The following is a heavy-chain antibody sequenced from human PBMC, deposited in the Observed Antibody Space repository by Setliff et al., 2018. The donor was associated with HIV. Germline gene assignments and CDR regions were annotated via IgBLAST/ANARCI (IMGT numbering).Heavy chain of an antibody. J-gene: IGHJ5*02. CDR2: VDPEDGET. CDR3: ATDPQAGKFVPPPMMNWFDP. V-gene: IGHV1-69-2*01. CDR1: GYTFTADY. D-gene: IGHD3-16*01. Sequence: ASVKVSCKASGYTFTADYMHWVRQAPGQGLEWVGRVDPEDGETIYAEKFQGRLTITADTSTDTAYMELSSLRSEDTAVYYCATDPQAGKFVPPPMMNWFDPWGQGTLVTVSS.